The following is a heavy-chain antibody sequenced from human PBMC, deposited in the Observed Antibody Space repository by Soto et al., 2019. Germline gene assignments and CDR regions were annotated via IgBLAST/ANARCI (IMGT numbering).Heavy chain of an antibody. CDR3: ASTTLQGYTSSWLLDY. D-gene: IGHD6-13*01. Sequence: RSLRLSCAASGFTFSAYSMNWVRQAPGKGLEWVSSISSSSSYIYYADSVKGRFTISRDNAKNSLYLQMNSLRAEDTAVYYCASTTLQGYTSSWLLDYWGQGALVTVSS. CDR1: GFTFSAYS. J-gene: IGHJ4*02. V-gene: IGHV3-21*01. CDR2: ISSSSSYI.